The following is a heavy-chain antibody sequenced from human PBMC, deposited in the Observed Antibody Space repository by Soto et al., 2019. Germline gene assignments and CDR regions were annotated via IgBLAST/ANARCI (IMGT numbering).Heavy chain of an antibody. Sequence: SAILSLASPVFCGYISCYFWGLIRPPPGKGLEWIGEINHSGSTNYNPSRKSRVTISVDTSKNQFSLKMSSVTAADMAVFYCARGISHYYGMEVWGQGTTVSVS. CDR2: INHSGST. V-gene: IGHV4-34*01. CDR3: ARGISHYYGMEV. J-gene: IGHJ6*02. CDR1: CGYISCYF.